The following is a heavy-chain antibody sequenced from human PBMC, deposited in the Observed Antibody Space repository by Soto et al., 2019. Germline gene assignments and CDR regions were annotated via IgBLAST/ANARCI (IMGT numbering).Heavy chain of an antibody. CDR2: IYSGGST. CDR3: ARESRWELDAFDI. D-gene: IGHD1-26*01. V-gene: IGHV3-53*01. Sequence: GGSLRLSCAASGFTVSSNYMSWVRQAPGKGLEWVSVIYSGGSTYYADSVKGRFTISRDNSKNTLYLQMNSLRAEDTAVYYCARESRWELDAFDIWGQGTMVTVSS. J-gene: IGHJ3*02. CDR1: GFTVSSNY.